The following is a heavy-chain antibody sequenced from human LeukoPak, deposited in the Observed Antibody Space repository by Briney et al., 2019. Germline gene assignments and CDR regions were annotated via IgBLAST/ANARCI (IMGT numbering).Heavy chain of an antibody. CDR3: AKDKQWFGEPRTPIPYYYYYVDV. CDR1: GFTFSSYG. Sequence: GGSLRLSCAASGFTFSSYGMHWVRQAPGKGLEWVAFIRYDGSNKYYADSVKGRFTISRDNSKNTLYLQMNSLRAEDTAVYYCAKDKQWFGEPRTPIPYYYYYVDVWGKGTTVTISS. D-gene: IGHD3-10*01. V-gene: IGHV3-30*02. J-gene: IGHJ6*03. CDR2: IRYDGSNK.